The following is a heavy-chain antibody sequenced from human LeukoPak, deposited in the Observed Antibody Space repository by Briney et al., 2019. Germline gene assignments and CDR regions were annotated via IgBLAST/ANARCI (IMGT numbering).Heavy chain of an antibody. CDR2: ISGDGGST. CDR1: GFTFDDYA. CDR3: AKDIFGLAIDY. V-gene: IGHV3-43*02. J-gene: IGHJ4*02. D-gene: IGHD3-16*01. Sequence: PGGSLRLSCAASGFTFDDYAMHSVRQAPGKGLEWVSLISGDGGSTYYADSVKGRFTISRDNSKNSLYLQMDSLRTEDTALYDCAKDIFGLAIDYWGQGTLVTVSS.